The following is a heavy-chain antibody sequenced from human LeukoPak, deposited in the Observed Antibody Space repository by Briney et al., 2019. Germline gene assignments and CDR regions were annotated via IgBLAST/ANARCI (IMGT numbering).Heavy chain of an antibody. D-gene: IGHD1-1*01. CDR1: GGSITTYY. CDR3: AVGRPRNATRLDDGYDF. Sequence: PSETLSLTCTVSGGSITTYYWSWIRQPAGKGLEWIGRISTSERTNYNPSLKSRLTMSADTSKNQFSLILNSVTAADTAVYYCAVGRPRNATRLDDGYDFWGQGTMVTVSS. CDR2: ISTSERT. V-gene: IGHV4-4*07. J-gene: IGHJ3*01.